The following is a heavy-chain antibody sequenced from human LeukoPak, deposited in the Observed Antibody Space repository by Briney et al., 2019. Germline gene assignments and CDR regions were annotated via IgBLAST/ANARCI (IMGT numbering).Heavy chain of an antibody. CDR3: ARVTRGEFQH. V-gene: IGHV4-30-2*01. Sequence: SQTLSLTCAVSGGSISSGGYSWSWIRQPPGKGLEWIGYIYHSGSTYYNPSLKSRVTISVDRSKNQFSLKLSSVTAADTAVYYCARVTRGEFQHWGQGTLVTVSS. CDR1: GGSISSGGYS. CDR2: IYHSGST. J-gene: IGHJ1*01.